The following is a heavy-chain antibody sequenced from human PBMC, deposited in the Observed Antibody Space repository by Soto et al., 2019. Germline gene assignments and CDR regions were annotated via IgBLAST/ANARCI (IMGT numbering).Heavy chain of an antibody. CDR3: ARDSHGSDGYYSVYFDY. CDR2: LIPIFATA. Sequence: QVQLVQSGAEVKKPGSSVKVSCKASGGTFSSYAISWVRQAPGQGLERMGGLIPIFATADYAQKFQGRVTISADESTSTAYMELSSLRSEDTAVYYCARDSHGSDGYYSVYFDYWGQGTLVTVSS. CDR1: GGTFSSYA. V-gene: IGHV1-69*01. J-gene: IGHJ4*02. D-gene: IGHD3-22*01.